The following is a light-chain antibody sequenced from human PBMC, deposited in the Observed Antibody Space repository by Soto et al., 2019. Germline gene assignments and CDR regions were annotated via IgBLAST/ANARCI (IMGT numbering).Light chain of an antibody. Sequence: DIQMTQSPSTLSASVGDRVIITCRASQRVSSWLAWYQQKPGKAPNLLIYKASLLKSGVPSRFSGSGSGKEFTLTISSLQPNDFATYYCQQYDNDSWTFGQGTKVEIK. CDR1: QRVSSW. CDR2: KAS. V-gene: IGKV1-5*03. J-gene: IGKJ1*01. CDR3: QQYDNDSWT.